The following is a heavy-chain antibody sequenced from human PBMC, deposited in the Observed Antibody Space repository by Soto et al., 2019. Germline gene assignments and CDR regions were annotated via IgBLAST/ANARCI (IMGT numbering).Heavy chain of an antibody. Sequence: SETLSLTCTVSGGSISSGDYYWSWIRQPPGKGLEWIGYIYHSGSTYYNPSLKSRVTISVDTSKNQFSLKLSSVTAADTAVYYCARTPPLGYFDYWGQGTLVTVS. CDR3: ARTPPLGYFDY. V-gene: IGHV4-30-4*01. CDR1: GGSISSGDYY. CDR2: IYHSGST. J-gene: IGHJ4*02.